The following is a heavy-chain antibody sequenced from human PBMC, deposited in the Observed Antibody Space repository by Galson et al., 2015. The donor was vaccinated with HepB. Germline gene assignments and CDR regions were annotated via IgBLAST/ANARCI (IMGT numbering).Heavy chain of an antibody. Sequence: SVKVSCKASGYTFTSYGISWVRQAPGQGLEWMGWISAYNGNTNYAQKLQGRVTMTTDTSTSTAYMELRSLRSDDTAVYYCARGGDPVGQLERDAFDIWGRGTMVTVSS. V-gene: IGHV1-18*01. CDR3: ARGGDPVGQLERDAFDI. J-gene: IGHJ3*02. CDR2: ISAYNGNT. CDR1: GYTFTSYG. D-gene: IGHD1-1*01.